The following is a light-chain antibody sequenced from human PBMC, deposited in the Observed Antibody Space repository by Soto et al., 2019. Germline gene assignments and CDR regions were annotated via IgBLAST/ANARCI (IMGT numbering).Light chain of an antibody. CDR2: GVS. Sequence: EIVLTQSPGTLALSLGDGATLSCRASQTVNRNYLAWYHQKPGQPPRLLIYGVSNRATGVPDRFSGGGSGTEFTLAIVHLEPDDCGTYYCQQYIDSPRTFGQGNRVEVK. CDR3: QQYIDSPRT. CDR1: QTVNRNY. V-gene: IGKV3-20*01. J-gene: IGKJ1*01.